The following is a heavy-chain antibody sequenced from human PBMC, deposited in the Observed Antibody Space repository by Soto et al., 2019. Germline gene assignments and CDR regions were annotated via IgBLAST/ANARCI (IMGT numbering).Heavy chain of an antibody. CDR1: GFTFTNAW. V-gene: IGHV3-15*07. CDR2: IQSKTDGATT. D-gene: IGHD3-10*01. Sequence: EVHLLESGGGLVKPGGSLRLSCAASGFTFTNAWMTWIRQVPGKGLEWVGRIQSKTDGATTDHAANVKGRFTISRDDSKNTLYMDMNSLKTEETARYYCTTSNYYESATYAQAPFDYWGPGTLVTVSS. CDR3: TTSNYYESATYAQAPFDY. J-gene: IGHJ4*02.